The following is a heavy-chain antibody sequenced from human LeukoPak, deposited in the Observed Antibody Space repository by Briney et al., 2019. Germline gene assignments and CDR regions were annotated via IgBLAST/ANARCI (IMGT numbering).Heavy chain of an antibody. CDR2: IDSDGSST. J-gene: IGHJ3*01. Sequence: GGSLRLSCAASGFTFSSYWMHWVRQAPGKGLVWVSRIDSDGSSTSYADSVKGRFTISGDNAKNTLYLQMNSLRAEDTAVYYCARETYYDSSEAFDVWGQGTMVTVSS. V-gene: IGHV3-74*01. D-gene: IGHD3-22*01. CDR1: GFTFSSYW. CDR3: ARETYYDSSEAFDV.